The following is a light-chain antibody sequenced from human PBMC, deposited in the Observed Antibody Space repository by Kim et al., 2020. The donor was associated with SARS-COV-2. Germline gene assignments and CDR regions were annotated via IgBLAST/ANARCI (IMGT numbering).Light chain of an antibody. V-gene: IGKV3-20*01. CDR3: QQYGSSHT. CDR1: QSVSSSF. J-gene: IGKJ2*01. CDR2: GAS. Sequence: EMVLTQSPGTLSLSPGERATLSCRASQSVSSSFLAWYQQKPGQAPTLLFYGASSRATGIPDRFSGSGSGTDFTLTISRLELEDFAVYYCQQYGSSHTFCQETELEI.